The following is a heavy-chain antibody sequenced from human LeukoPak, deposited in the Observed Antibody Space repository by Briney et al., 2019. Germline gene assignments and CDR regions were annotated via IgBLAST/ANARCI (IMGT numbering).Heavy chain of an antibody. Sequence: SETLSLTCTVSGDSISGYYWSWIRQPPGKGLEWIGNINYSGTTNHNPSLKSRVTISVDTSKNQFSLKLSSVTAADTATYYCARGGSYHGYWGQGTLVTVSS. CDR2: INYSGTT. J-gene: IGHJ4*02. V-gene: IGHV4-59*01. CDR1: GDSISGYY. CDR3: ARGGSYHGY. D-gene: IGHD1-26*01.